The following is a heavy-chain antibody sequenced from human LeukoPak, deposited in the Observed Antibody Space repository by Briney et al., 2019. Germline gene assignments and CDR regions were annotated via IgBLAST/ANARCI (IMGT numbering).Heavy chain of an antibody. J-gene: IGHJ4*02. CDR3: ARGRAAVAGKYYDY. CDR1: GGSFSGYY. Sequence: SETLSLTCAVYGGSFSGYYWSWIRQSPGKGLEWIGEINHSGSTNYNPSLKSRVTISVDTSKNQFSLKLSSVTAADTAVYYCARGRAAVAGKYYDYWGQGTLVTVSS. D-gene: IGHD6-19*01. CDR2: INHSGST. V-gene: IGHV4-34*01.